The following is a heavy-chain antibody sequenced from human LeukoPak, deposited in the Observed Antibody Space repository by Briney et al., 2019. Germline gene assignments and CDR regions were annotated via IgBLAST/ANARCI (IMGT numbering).Heavy chain of an antibody. J-gene: IGHJ4*02. CDR3: TTDLAAVGKGEFDY. V-gene: IGHV3-15*01. CDR1: GFALSSAW. D-gene: IGHD6-13*01. Sequence: PGGSLRLSCEASGFALSSAWMNWVRQAPGKGLEWVGHFKSKTATNYAAPVKGGFTFSSDDSQNTLYLQMSSRKTEDTTVYYCTTDLAAVGKGEFDYWGQGTLVTVSS. CDR2: FKSKTAT.